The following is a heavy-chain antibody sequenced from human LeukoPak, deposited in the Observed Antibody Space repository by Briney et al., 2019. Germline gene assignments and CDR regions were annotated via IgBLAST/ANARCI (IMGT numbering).Heavy chain of an antibody. CDR1: GFTFSSYG. CDR2: IRYDGSNK. CDR3: AKAELSATYFDY. D-gene: IGHD6-25*01. Sequence: HPGGSLRLSCAASGFTFSSYGMHWVRQAPGKGLEWVAFIRYDGSNKYYADSVKGRFTISRDNSKNTLYLQMNSLRAEDTAVYYCAKAELSATYFDYWGQGTLVTVSS. J-gene: IGHJ4*02. V-gene: IGHV3-30*02.